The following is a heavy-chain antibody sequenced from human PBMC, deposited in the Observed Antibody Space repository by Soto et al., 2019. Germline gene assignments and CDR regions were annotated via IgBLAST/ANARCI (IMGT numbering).Heavy chain of an antibody. CDR3: AREGRIHDGMAV. Sequence: QVQVVESGGGVVQPGRSLRLSCAASGFTFSSYAMHWVRQAPGKGLEWVAFISYDGSNKYYADSVKGRFTISRDNWKNTLYLQMNSLRPEDTAVYYCAREGRIHDGMAVWGQGTTVTVSS. CDR1: GFTFSSYA. D-gene: IGHD2-21*01. J-gene: IGHJ6*02. CDR2: ISYDGSNK. V-gene: IGHV3-30-3*01.